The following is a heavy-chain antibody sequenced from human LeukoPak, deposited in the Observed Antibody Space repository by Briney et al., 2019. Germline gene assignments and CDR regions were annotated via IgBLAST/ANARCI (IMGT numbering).Heavy chain of an antibody. CDR3: ARDLGGIYFDY. Sequence: SETLSLTCTVSGGSISSYYWSWIRQPPGKGLEWIGYIYYSGSTNYNPSLKSRVTISVDTSKNQFSLKLSSVTAADTAVYYCARDLGGIYFDYWGQGTLVTVSS. V-gene: IGHV4-59*01. CDR1: GGSISSYY. J-gene: IGHJ4*02. D-gene: IGHD1-26*01. CDR2: IYYSGST.